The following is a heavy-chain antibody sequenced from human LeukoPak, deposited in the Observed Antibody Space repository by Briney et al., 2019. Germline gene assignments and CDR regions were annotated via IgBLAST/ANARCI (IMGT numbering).Heavy chain of an antibody. CDR2: ITSTGSYI. Sequence: GGSLRLSCAASAFSFSDYNMNWVRQAPGKGLEWVSSITSTGSYIYFADSVKGRFTISRDNAKNSLFLQLNSLRAEDTAVYYCARDPYSGTYSDYYYYYMDVWGKGTTVTVSS. D-gene: IGHD1-26*01. J-gene: IGHJ6*03. CDR3: ARDPYSGTYSDYYYYYMDV. V-gene: IGHV3-21*01. CDR1: AFSFSDYN.